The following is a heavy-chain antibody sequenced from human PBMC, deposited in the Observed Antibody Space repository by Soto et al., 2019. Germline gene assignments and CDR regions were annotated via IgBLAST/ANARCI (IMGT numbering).Heavy chain of an antibody. CDR1: GYSFTNYW. Sequence: GESLKISCKCSGYSFTNYWINWVRQLPGKGLEWMGSVDPSDSYINDSPSFEGHVTISVDKSISTAYLHWSSLKASDSAMYYCARHGDDGSGYLSPPDDYWGQGTLVTVSS. D-gene: IGHD3-22*01. CDR3: ARHGDDGSGYLSPPDDY. V-gene: IGHV5-10-1*01. CDR2: VDPSDSYI. J-gene: IGHJ4*02.